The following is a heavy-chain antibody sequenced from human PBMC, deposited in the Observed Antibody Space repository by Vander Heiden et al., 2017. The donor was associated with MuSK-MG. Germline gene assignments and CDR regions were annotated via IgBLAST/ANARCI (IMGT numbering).Heavy chain of an antibody. CDR3: ARHSPRGYGDYHVGGPAEYFQH. Sequence: QLQLQESGPGLVKPSETLSLTCTVAGGSIRSSSYYWGWIRQPPGKGLEWIGSIYYSGNTYYNPSLKSRVTISVDTSKNQFSLKLSSVTAADTAVYYCARHSPRGYGDYHVGGPAEYFQHWGQGTLVTVSS. CDR2: IYYSGNT. CDR1: GGSIRSSSYY. V-gene: IGHV4-39*01. D-gene: IGHD4-17*01. J-gene: IGHJ1*01.